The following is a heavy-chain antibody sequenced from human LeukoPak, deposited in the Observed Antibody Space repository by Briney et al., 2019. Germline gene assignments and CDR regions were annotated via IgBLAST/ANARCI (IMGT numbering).Heavy chain of an antibody. D-gene: IGHD4-11*01. Sequence: SETPSLTCTVSGGSISSSSYYWGWIRQPPGKGLEWIGSIYYSGSTYFNPSLKSRVTISVDTSKNQFSLKLSSVTAADTAVYYCATMTTVTPGGLDYWGQGTLVTVSS. CDR3: ATMTTVTPGGLDY. CDR1: GGSISSSSYY. CDR2: IYYSGST. J-gene: IGHJ4*02. V-gene: IGHV4-39*05.